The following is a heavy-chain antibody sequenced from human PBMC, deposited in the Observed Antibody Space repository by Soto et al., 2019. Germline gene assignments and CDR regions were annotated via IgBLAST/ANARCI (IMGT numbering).Heavy chain of an antibody. Sequence: SETLSLTCAVSGGSISSGGYSWSWIRQPPGKGLEWIGYIYHSGSTYYSPSLESRVTISVDTSKNQFSLKLRSVTAADTAVYYCARGGWSTDYWGQGILVTVSS. V-gene: IGHV4-30-2*02. CDR2: IYHSGST. CDR1: GGSISSGGYS. D-gene: IGHD6-19*01. J-gene: IGHJ4*02. CDR3: ARGGWSTDY.